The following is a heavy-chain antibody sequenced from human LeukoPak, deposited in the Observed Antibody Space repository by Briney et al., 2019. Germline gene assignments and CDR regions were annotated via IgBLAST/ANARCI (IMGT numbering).Heavy chain of an antibody. D-gene: IGHD6-19*01. J-gene: IGHJ4*02. Sequence: HPGGSLRLSCAASGFTFSSYGMHWVRQAPGKGLEWVAFIRYDGSNKYYADSVKGRFTISRDNSKNTLYLQMNSLRAEDTAAYYCAKDNRPVAVGYFDYWGQGTLVTVSS. CDR2: IRYDGSNK. V-gene: IGHV3-30*02. CDR3: AKDNRPVAVGYFDY. CDR1: GFTFSSYG.